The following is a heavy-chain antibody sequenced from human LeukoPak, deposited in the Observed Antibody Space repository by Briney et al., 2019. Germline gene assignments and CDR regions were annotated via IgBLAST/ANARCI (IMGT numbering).Heavy chain of an antibody. J-gene: IGHJ4*02. V-gene: IGHV3-15*01. Sequence: PGGSLRLSCAASGFTFSSYSMNWVRQAPGKGLEWVGRIKSKTDGGTTDYAAPVKGRFTISRDDSKNTLYLQMNSLKTEDTAVYYCTTYGDYEGLIDYWGQGTLVTVSS. CDR2: IKSKTDGGTT. D-gene: IGHD4-17*01. CDR1: GFTFSSYS. CDR3: TTYGDYEGLIDY.